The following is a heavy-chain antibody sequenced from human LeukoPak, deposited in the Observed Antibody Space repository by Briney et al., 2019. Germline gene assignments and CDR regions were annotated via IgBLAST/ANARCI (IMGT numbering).Heavy chain of an antibody. CDR2: ISGNSGST. Sequence: GGSLRLSCAASGFTFITYAMSWVRQAPGKGLEWVSSISGNSGSTYYADSVRGRFTISRDNSKNTLSLQMNSLRAEDTAVYYCVATVPAAATQYWDYWGQGTLVTVSS. J-gene: IGHJ4*02. CDR3: VATVPAAATQYWDY. V-gene: IGHV3-23*01. D-gene: IGHD2-2*01. CDR1: GFTFITYA.